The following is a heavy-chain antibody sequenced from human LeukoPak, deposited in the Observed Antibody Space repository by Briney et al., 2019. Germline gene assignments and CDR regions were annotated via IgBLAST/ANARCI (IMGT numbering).Heavy chain of an antibody. CDR3: ARDRGGRYCSGGSCYPLDY. J-gene: IGHJ4*02. V-gene: IGHV3-9*01. CDR1: GFTFDDYA. CDR2: ISWNSGSI. D-gene: IGHD2-15*01. Sequence: GRSLRLSCAASGFTFDDYAMHWVRQAPGKGLEWVSGISWNSGSIGYADSVKGRFTISRDNAKNSLYLQMNSLRAEGTAVYYCARDRGGRYCSGGSCYPLDYWGQGTLVTVSS.